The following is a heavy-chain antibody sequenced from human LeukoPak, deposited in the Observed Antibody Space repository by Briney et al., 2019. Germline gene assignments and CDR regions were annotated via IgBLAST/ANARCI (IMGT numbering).Heavy chain of an antibody. CDR3: ARDLDWILFDY. CDR2: VNREGTTT. V-gene: IGHV3-74*03. Sequence: GGSLRLSCAASGFTFNTYWMHWVRQAPGKGLVWVARVNREGTTTTYAASVKGRFTISRDNAKNTLYLQMNNLRAEDTAVYYCARDLDWILFDYWGQGTLVTVSS. D-gene: IGHD3-9*01. CDR1: GFTFNTYW. J-gene: IGHJ4*02.